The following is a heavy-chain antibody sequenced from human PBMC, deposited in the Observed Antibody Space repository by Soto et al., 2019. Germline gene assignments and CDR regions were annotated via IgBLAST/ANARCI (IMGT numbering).Heavy chain of an antibody. J-gene: IGHJ4*02. Sequence: EVQLVESGGGLVQPGGSLRLSCAASGFTFKTFVMNWVRQAPGKGLEWVSYISGSSNTINFADSVRGRFTISRDNAKNSMYLQMNSLRDEDTALYYFVRGTGVMTAFAYFDYGGQGTLVTVSS. CDR1: GFTFKTFV. CDR2: ISGSSNTI. V-gene: IGHV3-48*02. D-gene: IGHD2-21*02. CDR3: VRGTGVMTAFAYFDY.